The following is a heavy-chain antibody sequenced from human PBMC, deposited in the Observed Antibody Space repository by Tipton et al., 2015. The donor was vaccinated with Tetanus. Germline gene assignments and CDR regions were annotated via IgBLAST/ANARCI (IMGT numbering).Heavy chain of an antibody. J-gene: IGHJ4*02. CDR3: AKLKQWTQPDY. CDR2: TSHDGHNE. D-gene: IGHD6-19*01. CDR1: GFIFSSYA. V-gene: IGHV3-30-3*02. Sequence: SLRLSCAAPGFIFSSYAMHWVRQAPGKGLEWVAVTSHDGHNEYYADSVKGRFTISRDNSKNTLYLQMNSLRPEDTAVYYCAKLKQWTQPDYWGRGTLVTVSS.